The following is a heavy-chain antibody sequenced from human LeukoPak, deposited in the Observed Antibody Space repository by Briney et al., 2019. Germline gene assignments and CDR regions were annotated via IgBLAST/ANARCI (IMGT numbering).Heavy chain of an antibody. J-gene: IGHJ5*02. V-gene: IGHV4-39*01. Sequence: KPSETLSLTCAVSGGSISSSRYYWAWIRQPPGKGPEWIGSICYSGTTYYSPSLKSRVTIFLDASKNQFSLKLTSLTAADTAVYYCARYSYGGEDWFDPWGQGTLATVSS. D-gene: IGHD5-18*01. CDR2: ICYSGTT. CDR3: ARYSYGGEDWFDP. CDR1: GGSISSSRYY.